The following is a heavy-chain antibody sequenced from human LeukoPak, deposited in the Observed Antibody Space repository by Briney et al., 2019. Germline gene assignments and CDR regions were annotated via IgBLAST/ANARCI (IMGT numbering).Heavy chain of an antibody. D-gene: IGHD6-13*01. CDR2: INHSGST. Sequence: PSETLSLTCAVYGGSFSGYYWSWIRQPPGKGLEWIGEINHSGSTNYNPSLKSRVTISVDTSKNQFSLKLSSVTAADTAVYYCARPAAGTVLDWGQGTLVTVSS. J-gene: IGHJ4*02. CDR1: GGSFSGYY. V-gene: IGHV4-34*01. CDR3: ARPAAGTVLD.